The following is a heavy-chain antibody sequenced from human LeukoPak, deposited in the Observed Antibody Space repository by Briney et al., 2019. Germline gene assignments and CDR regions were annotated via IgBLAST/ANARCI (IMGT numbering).Heavy chain of an antibody. V-gene: IGHV3-21*01. CDR2: ITSGGDYI. Sequence: GESLRLSCAASGFTFNTFNMNWVRQAPGKGLEWVSSITSGGDYIYYADSVKGRFTTSRDNAKNSLSLQLSSLRVEDTAVYYCARGHYDVLAASYKWTPDYWGQGTLVTVSS. J-gene: IGHJ4*02. D-gene: IGHD3-9*01. CDR3: ARGHYDVLAASYKWTPDY. CDR1: GFTFNTFN.